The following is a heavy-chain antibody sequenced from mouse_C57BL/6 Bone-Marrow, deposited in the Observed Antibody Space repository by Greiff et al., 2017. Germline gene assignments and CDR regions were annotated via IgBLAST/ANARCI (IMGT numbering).Heavy chain of an antibody. CDR1: GYAFTNYL. D-gene: IGHD2-4*01. J-gene: IGHJ3*01. V-gene: IGHV1-54*01. CDR3: ARSVGDYPWFAY. Sequence: QVQLKQSGAELVRPGTSVKVSCKASGYAFTNYLIEWVKQRPGQGLEWIGVINPGSGGTNYNEKFKGKATLTADKSSSTAYMQLSSLTSEDSAVYFCARSVGDYPWFAYWGQGTLVTVSA. CDR2: INPGSGGT.